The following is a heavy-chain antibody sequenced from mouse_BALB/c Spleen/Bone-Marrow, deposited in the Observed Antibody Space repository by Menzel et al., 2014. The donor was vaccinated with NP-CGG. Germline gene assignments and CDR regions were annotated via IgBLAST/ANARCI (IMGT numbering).Heavy chain of an antibody. CDR3: ARCLTGTSAMDY. D-gene: IGHD4-1*01. CDR2: INPGSGGT. CDR1: GCAFTNYL. Sequence: QVQLQQSGAELVRPGTSVKVSCKASGCAFTNYLIEWVKQRPGQGLEWIGVINPGSGGTNYNEKFKAMATLTADKSSSTAYMQLSSLTSDDSAVYFCARCLTGTSAMDYWGQGTSVTVSS. V-gene: IGHV1-54*01. J-gene: IGHJ4*01.